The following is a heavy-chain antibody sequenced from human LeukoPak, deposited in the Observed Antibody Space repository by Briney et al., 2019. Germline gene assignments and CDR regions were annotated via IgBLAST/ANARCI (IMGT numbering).Heavy chain of an antibody. V-gene: IGHV3-23*01. D-gene: IGHD3-22*01. CDR3: AKDSYYYYDSRGYLEY. J-gene: IGHJ4*02. CDR1: GFTFSSYA. Sequence: GGSLRLSCAASGFTFSSYAMSWVRQAPGKGLEWVSAISGSGGSTYYADSVKGRFTISRDNSKNTLYLQMNSLRAEDTAVYYCAKDSYYYYDSRGYLEYGGQGPLVTVSP. CDR2: ISGSGGST.